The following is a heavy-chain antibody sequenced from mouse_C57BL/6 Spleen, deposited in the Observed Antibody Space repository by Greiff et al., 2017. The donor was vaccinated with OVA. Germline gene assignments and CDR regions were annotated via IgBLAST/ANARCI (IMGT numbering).Heavy chain of an antibody. D-gene: IGHD2-1*01. CDR1: GFTFSDYG. V-gene: IGHV5-17*01. J-gene: IGHJ3*01. Sequence: VQLKESGGGLVKPGGSLKLSCAASGFTFSDYGMHWVRQAPEKGLEWVAYISSGSSTIYYADTVKGRFTISRDNAKNTLFLQMTSLRSEDTAMYYCARDGNYGAWFAYWGQGTLVTVSA. CDR2: ISSGSSTI. CDR3: ARDGNYGAWFAY.